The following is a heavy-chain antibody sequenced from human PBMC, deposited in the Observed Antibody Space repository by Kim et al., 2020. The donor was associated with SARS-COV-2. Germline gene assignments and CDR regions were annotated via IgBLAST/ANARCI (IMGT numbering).Heavy chain of an antibody. CDR3: ARDLMPSAAGRGGSDY. D-gene: IGHD6-13*01. Sequence: GGSLRLSCAASGFTVSSNYMSWVRQAPGKGLEWVSVIYSGGSTYYADSVKGRFTISRDNSKNTLYLQMNSLRAEDTAVYYCARDLMPSAAGRGGSDYWGQGTLVTVSS. CDR1: GFTVSSNY. V-gene: IGHV3-53*01. J-gene: IGHJ4*02. CDR2: IYSGGST.